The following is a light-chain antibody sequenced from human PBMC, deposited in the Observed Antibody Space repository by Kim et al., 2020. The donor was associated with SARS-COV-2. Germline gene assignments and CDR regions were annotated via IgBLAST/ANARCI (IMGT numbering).Light chain of an antibody. CDR2: RDS. CDR1: NIGGKN. CDR3: QVWDSSIHVV. V-gene: IGLV3-9*01. Sequence: SYELTQPLSVSVALGQTARITCGGNNIGGKNVHGYQQQPGQAPVLDIYRDSNRTSRIAERSSGSNSRNTAILTMSRAQAGDEADYYCQVWDSSIHVVFGGGTQLTVL. J-gene: IGLJ2*01.